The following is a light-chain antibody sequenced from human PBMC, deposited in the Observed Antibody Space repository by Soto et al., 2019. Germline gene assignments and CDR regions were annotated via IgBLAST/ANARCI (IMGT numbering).Light chain of an antibody. CDR2: DAS. J-gene: IGKJ1*01. Sequence: DIQMTQSPLTVSATVGDRVTLTCRASQRIRSWVAWYQQKAGKALKLVVHDASILESGVPSRFSGTGSGSEFTLTISSLQPDDSATYYCQHYDSYSPWMFGQGTRVEI. CDR1: QRIRSW. V-gene: IGKV1-5*01. CDR3: QHYDSYSPWM.